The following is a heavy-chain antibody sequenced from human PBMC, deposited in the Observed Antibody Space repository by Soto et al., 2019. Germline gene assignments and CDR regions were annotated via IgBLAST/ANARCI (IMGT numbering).Heavy chain of an antibody. D-gene: IGHD2-21*02. J-gene: IGHJ5*02. Sequence: SETLSLTCTVSGGSISSSSYYWGWIRQPPGKGLEWIGNIYYSGSTYYNPSLKSRVTISVDTSKNQFSLKLSSVTAADTAVYYCARHPSDFWFDPWGQGTLVTVSS. CDR1: GGSISSSSYY. CDR2: IYYSGST. V-gene: IGHV4-39*01. CDR3: ARHPSDFWFDP.